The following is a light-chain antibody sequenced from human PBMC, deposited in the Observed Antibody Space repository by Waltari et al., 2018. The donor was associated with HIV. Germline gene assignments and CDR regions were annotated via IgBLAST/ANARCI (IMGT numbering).Light chain of an antibody. V-gene: IGLV2-8*01. CDR1: SRDVGGYNY. CDR2: EVS. J-gene: IGLJ2*01. CDR3: SSYAGSNNLL. Sequence: QSALTQPPSASGSPGQSVTISCTGTSRDVGGYNYVYWYQQHPGKAPQLMIYEVSKRPSGVPDRFSGSKSGNTASLTVSGLQAEDEADYYCSSYAGSNNLLFGGGTKLTVL.